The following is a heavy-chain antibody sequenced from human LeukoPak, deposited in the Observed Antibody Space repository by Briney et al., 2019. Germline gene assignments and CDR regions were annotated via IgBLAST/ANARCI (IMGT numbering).Heavy chain of an antibody. CDR2: ISSSGSTI. V-gene: IGHV3-11*01. J-gene: IGHJ4*02. Sequence: PGGSLRLSCAASGFTFSDYYMSWIRQAPGKGLEWVSCISSSGSTIYCADSVKGRFTISRDNAKNSLYLQMNSLRAEDTAVYYCARDISRGVIMGFDYWGQGTLVTVSS. D-gene: IGHD3-10*01. CDR1: GFTFSDYY. CDR3: ARDISRGVIMGFDY.